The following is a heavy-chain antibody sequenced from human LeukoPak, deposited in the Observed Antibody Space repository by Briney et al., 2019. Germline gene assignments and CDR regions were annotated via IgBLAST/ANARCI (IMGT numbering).Heavy chain of an antibody. J-gene: IGHJ5*02. D-gene: IGHD4-17*01. V-gene: IGHV3-23*01. CDR1: GFTFSSHA. Sequence: GGSLRLSCAASGFTFSSHAMTWVRQAPGKGLEWVSSIGGIGASTYYADSVKGRFTISRDNSKNTLYLQMNSLRAEDTALYYCAKAAYGDYVNWFDPWGQGILVIVSS. CDR2: IGGIGAST. CDR3: AKAAYGDYVNWFDP.